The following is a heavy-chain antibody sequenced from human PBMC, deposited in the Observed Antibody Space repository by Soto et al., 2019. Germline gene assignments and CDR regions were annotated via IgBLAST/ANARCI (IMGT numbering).Heavy chain of an antibody. Sequence: ASVKVSCKASGYTFTSYGISWVRQAPGQGLEWMGWINPNSGGTNYAQKFQGWVTMTRDTSISTAYMELSRLRSDDTAVYYCARGARLRYFDWLLFMYNWFDPWGQATLVTVSS. V-gene: IGHV1-2*04. CDR2: INPNSGGT. D-gene: IGHD3-9*01. J-gene: IGHJ5*02. CDR1: GYTFTSYG. CDR3: ARGARLRYFDWLLFMYNWFDP.